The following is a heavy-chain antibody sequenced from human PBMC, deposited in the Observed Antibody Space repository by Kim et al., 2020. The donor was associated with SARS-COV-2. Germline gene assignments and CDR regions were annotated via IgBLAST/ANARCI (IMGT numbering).Heavy chain of an antibody. CDR3: ASAPRYPSLIQH. J-gene: IGHJ1*01. D-gene: IGHD3-16*02. CDR1: GGSFSGYY. V-gene: IGHV4-34*01. Sequence: SETLSLTCAVYGGSFSGYYWSWIRQPPGKGLEWIGEINHSGSTNYNPSLKSRVTISVDTSKNQFSLKLSTVTAADTAVYYCASAPRYPSLIQHWGQGTLVTVSS. CDR2: INHSGST.